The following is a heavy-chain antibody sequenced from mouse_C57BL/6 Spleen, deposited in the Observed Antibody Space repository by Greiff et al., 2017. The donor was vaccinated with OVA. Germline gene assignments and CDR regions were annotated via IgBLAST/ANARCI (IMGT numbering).Heavy chain of an antibody. Sequence: QVHVKQSGPGLVAPSQSLSITCTVSGFSLTSYGVDWVRQPPGKGLEWLGVIWGGGSTNYNSALMSRLSISKDNSKSQVFLKMNSLQTDDTAMYYCGARDSSGAMDYWGQGTSVTVSS. D-gene: IGHD3-2*02. CDR1: GFSLTSYG. J-gene: IGHJ4*01. V-gene: IGHV2-9*01. CDR2: IWGGGST. CDR3: GARDSSGAMDY.